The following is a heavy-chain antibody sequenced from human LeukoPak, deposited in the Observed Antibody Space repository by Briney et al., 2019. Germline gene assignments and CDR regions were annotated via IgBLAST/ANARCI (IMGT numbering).Heavy chain of an antibody. CDR1: GYTFTRYG. CDR2: ISAYNGNT. V-gene: IGHV1-18*01. CDR3: ARDRGIYSSGWEPFDY. J-gene: IGHJ4*02. D-gene: IGHD6-19*01. Sequence: EASVKVSCKASGYTFTRYGISWVGQAPGQGLEGMGWISAYNGNTNYAQKLQGRVTITTDTSTSTAYMELRSMRSDDTAVYYCARDRGIYSSGWEPFDYWGQGRLVTVSS.